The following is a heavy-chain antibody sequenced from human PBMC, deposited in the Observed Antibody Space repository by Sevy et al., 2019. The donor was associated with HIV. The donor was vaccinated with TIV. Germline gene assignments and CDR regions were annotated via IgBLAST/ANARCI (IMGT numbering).Heavy chain of an antibody. Sequence: GGSLRLSCAAAGFTFSRYGMHWARQGPGKGLEWVAVISNDGSDKEYADSVKGRFTVSRDNSKDTVCLQMNSLRLEDTAVYYCANSRGRYEGSSWLYYYYVMDVWGQGTTVTVSS. CDR1: GFTFSRYG. D-gene: IGHD6-13*01. CDR2: ISNDGSDK. CDR3: ANSRGRYEGSSWLYYYYVMDV. V-gene: IGHV3-30*18. J-gene: IGHJ6*02.